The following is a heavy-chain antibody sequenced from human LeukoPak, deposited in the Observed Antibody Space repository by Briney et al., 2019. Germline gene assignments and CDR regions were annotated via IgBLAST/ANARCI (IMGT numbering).Heavy chain of an antibody. CDR2: ISAYNGNT. CDR3: ARTGGRRRIWFGELSRYMDV. J-gene: IGHJ6*03. V-gene: IGHV1-18*01. Sequence: GSVKVSCKASGYTFTSYGISWVRQAPGQGLEWMGWISAYNGNTNYAQKLQGRVTMTTDTSTSTAYMELRSLRSDDTAVYYCARTGGRRRIWFGELSRYMDVWGKGTTVTISS. CDR1: GYTFTSYG. D-gene: IGHD3-10*01.